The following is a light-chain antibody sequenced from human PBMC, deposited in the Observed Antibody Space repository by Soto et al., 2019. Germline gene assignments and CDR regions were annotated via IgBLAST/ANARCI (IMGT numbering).Light chain of an antibody. V-gene: IGKV1-5*01. CDR2: DAS. J-gene: IGKJ1*01. Sequence: DIQMTQSPSTLSASVGDRVTITCRASQSITTWLAWYQQKPGTAVKVLIYDASTLGSGVPSRFSGSGSGTDFTLTISRLEPEDFSVYYCQQYASSSWTFGQGTKVEIK. CDR3: QQYASSSWT. CDR1: QSITTW.